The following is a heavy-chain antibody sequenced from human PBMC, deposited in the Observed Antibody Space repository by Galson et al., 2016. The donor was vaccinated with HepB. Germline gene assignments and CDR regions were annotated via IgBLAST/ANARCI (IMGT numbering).Heavy chain of an antibody. CDR2: ISSSGSTL. V-gene: IGHV3-11*01. CDR3: ARGAPPCITGTLCWFDP. D-gene: IGHD1-7*01. Sequence: SLRLSCAASGFTFSDYYMSWVRQAPGKGLEWVSYISSSGSTLYFADSVKGRFTISRDNAKNSLYLHMNSLRAEDTAVYYCARGAPPCITGTLCWFDPWGQGTLVTVSS. J-gene: IGHJ5*02. CDR1: GFTFSDYY.